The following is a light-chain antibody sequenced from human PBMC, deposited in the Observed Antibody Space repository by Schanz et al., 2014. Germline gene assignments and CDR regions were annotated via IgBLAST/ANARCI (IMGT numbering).Light chain of an antibody. V-gene: IGKV1-27*01. CDR3: QRYNIAPLT. CDR1: QGIATF. J-gene: IGKJ4*01. Sequence: DIQMTQSPSSLSASVGDRVTITCRASQGIATFLAWFQQKPGKAPKVLIYGASALQSGVPSRFSGSGSGTYFTLTISSLQPEDVATYYCQRYNIAPLTFGGGTKVEIK. CDR2: GAS.